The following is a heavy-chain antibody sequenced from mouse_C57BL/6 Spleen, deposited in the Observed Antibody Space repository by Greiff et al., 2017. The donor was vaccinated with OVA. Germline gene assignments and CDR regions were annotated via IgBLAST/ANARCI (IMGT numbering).Heavy chain of an antibody. CDR2: IHPNSGST. CDR3: ARWGKYDYDYGGADCYAMDY. Sequence: QVQLQQPGAELVKPGASVKLSCKASGYTFTSYWMHWVKQRPGQGLEWIGMIHPNSGSTNYNEKFKSKATLTVDKSSSPVYMQLGSLTSEDYAVYYSARWGKYDYDYGGADCYAMDYWGQGTSVTVSS. CDR1: GYTFTSYW. J-gene: IGHJ4*01. D-gene: IGHD2-4*01. V-gene: IGHV1-64*01.